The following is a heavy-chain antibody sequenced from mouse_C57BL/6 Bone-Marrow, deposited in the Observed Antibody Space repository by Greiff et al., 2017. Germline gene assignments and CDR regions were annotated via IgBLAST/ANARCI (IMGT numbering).Heavy chain of an antibody. J-gene: IGHJ4*01. CDR3: TIYYSDY. D-gene: IGHD1-1*01. V-gene: IGHV1-15*01. Sequence: VQLQESGAELVRPGASVTLSCKASGYTFTDYEMHWVKQTPVHGLEWIGAIDPETGGTAYNQKFKGKAILTADKSSSTAYMELRSLTSEESAVYYCTIYYSDYWGQGTSVTVSS. CDR2: IDPETGGT. CDR1: GYTFTDYE.